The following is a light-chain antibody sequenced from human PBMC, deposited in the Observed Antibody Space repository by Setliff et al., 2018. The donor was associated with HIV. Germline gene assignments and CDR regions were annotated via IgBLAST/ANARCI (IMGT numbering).Light chain of an antibody. Sequence: QSALTQPASVSGSPGQSITISCTGSSNDVCGYNYVSWYQQRPGKAPKLMISEVSNRPSGVSNRFSGSKSGNTASLTISGLQAEDEADYYCSSYTSGSTRVFGTGTKVTVL. V-gene: IGLV2-14*01. CDR1: SNDVCGYNY. J-gene: IGLJ1*01. CDR2: EVS. CDR3: SSYTSGSTRV.